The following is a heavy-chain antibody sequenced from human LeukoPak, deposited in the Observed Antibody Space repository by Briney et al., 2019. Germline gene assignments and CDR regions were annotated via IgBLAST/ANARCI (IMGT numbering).Heavy chain of an antibody. CDR2: IYPGDSDT. D-gene: IGHD2-2*02. Sequence: GESLKISCKTSGYNFTNYWIGWVRQMPGKGLEWMGTIYPGDSDTRYSPSSQGQVTISADKSISTAHLQWSSLKVSDTAMYYCARSTGYTNLDGLGSWGQGTLVTVSS. CDR3: ARSTGYTNLDGLGS. CDR1: GYNFTNYW. V-gene: IGHV5-51*01. J-gene: IGHJ5*02.